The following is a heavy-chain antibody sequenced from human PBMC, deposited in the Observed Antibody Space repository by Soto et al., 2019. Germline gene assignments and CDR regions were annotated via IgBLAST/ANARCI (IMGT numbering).Heavy chain of an antibody. CDR2: ISAYNGNT. Sequence: ASVKVSCKASGYTFTSYGISWVRQAPGQGLEWMGWISAYNGNTNYAQKLQGRVTMTTDTSTSTAYMELRSLRSDDTAVYYCARDSSSSWDGSPDSWFDPWGQGTLVTVSS. D-gene: IGHD6-13*01. V-gene: IGHV1-18*01. CDR3: ARDSSSSWDGSPDSWFDP. CDR1: GYTFTSYG. J-gene: IGHJ5*02.